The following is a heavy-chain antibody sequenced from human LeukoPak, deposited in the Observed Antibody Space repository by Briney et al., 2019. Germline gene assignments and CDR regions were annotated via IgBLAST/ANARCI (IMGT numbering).Heavy chain of an antibody. J-gene: IGHJ4*02. CDR1: GFTFSSYG. Sequence: GSLRLSCAASGFTFSSYGMHWVRQAPGKGLEWVAVISYDGSNKYYADSVKGRFTISRDNSKNTLYLQMNSLRAEDTAVYYCAKDERFQYSSSWPIDYWGQGTLVTVSS. D-gene: IGHD6-13*01. V-gene: IGHV3-30*18. CDR2: ISYDGSNK. CDR3: AKDERFQYSSSWPIDY.